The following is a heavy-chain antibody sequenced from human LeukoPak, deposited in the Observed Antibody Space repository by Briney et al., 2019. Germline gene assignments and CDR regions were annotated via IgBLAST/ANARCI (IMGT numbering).Heavy chain of an antibody. Sequence: SETLSLTCTVSGGSISSYYWRWIPEPPRKGLEWIGRIYTSGSTNYNPSLRSRGTMSVDTSKNQFSLKLSSVTAADTAVYYCARDSGSQNYWGQGTLVTVSS. CDR2: IYTSGST. V-gene: IGHV4-4*07. D-gene: IGHD1-26*01. CDR1: GGSISSYY. J-gene: IGHJ4*02. CDR3: ARDSGSQNY.